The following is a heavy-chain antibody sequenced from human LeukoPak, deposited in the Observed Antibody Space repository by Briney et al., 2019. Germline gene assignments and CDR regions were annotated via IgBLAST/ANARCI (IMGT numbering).Heavy chain of an antibody. CDR1: GFTFSSYA. CDR2: IYSGGST. D-gene: IGHD2-2*01. Sequence: GGSLRLSCAASGFTFSSYAMSWVRQAPGKGLEWVSVIYSGGSTYYADSVKGRFTISRDNSKNTLYLQMNSLRAEDTAVYYCARVHCSSTSCYYGMDVWGQGTTVTVSS. V-gene: IGHV3-53*05. J-gene: IGHJ6*02. CDR3: ARVHCSSTSCYYGMDV.